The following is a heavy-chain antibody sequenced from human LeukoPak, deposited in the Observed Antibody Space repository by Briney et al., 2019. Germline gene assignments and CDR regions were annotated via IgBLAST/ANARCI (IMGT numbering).Heavy chain of an antibody. CDR1: GGSFSGYY. V-gene: IGHV4-34*01. J-gene: IGHJ6*02. CDR3: ARRPVVVVPAAMGEVDYYYGMDV. CDR2: INHSGST. D-gene: IGHD2-2*01. Sequence: SETLSLTCAVYGGSFSGYYWSWIRQPPGKGLEWIGEINHSGSTNYNPSLKSRVTISVDTSKNQFSLKLSSVTAADTAVYYCARRPVVVVPAAMGEVDYYYGMDVWGQGTTVTVSS.